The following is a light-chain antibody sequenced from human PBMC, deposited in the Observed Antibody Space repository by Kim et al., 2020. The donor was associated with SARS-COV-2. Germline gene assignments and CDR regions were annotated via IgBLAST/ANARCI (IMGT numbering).Light chain of an antibody. CDR2: GKN. J-gene: IGLJ2*01. CDR1: SLRTYY. CDR3: HSRDSSGNHVL. V-gene: IGLV3-19*01. Sequence: SSELPQDPAVSVALGQTVRITCQGDSLRTYYASWYQQKPGQAPVLVIYGKNNRPSGIPDRFSGSSSGNTASLTLTGAQAADEADYYCHSRDSSGNHVLFGGGTQLTVL.